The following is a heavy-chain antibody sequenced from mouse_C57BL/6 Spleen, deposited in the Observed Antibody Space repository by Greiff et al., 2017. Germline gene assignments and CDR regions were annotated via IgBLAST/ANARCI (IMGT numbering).Heavy chain of an antibody. CDR2: INPSSGYT. D-gene: IGHD1-1*01. Sequence: VQLQQSGAELARPGASVKMSCKASGYTFTSYTMHWVKQRPGQGLEWIGYINPSSGYTKYNQKFKDKATLTADKSSSTAYMQLSSLTSEDSAVYYCARCTVVAEGYVDVWGTGTTVTVSS. CDR1: GYTFTSYT. V-gene: IGHV1-4*01. J-gene: IGHJ1*03. CDR3: ARCTVVAEGYVDV.